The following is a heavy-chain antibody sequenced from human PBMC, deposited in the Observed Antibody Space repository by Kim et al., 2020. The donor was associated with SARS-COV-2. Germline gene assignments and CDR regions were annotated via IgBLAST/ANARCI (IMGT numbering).Heavy chain of an antibody. V-gene: IGHV1-18*01. CDR3: ARNGYGDYAPWLGPSIYYYYGMDV. CDR1: GYTFTSYG. D-gene: IGHD4-17*01. CDR2: ISAYNGNT. J-gene: IGHJ6*02. Sequence: ASVKVSCKASGYTFTSYGISWVRQAPGQGLECMGWISAYNGNTNYAQKLQGRVTMTTDTSTSTAYMELRSLRSDDTAVYYCARNGYGDYAPWLGPSIYYYYGMDVWGQGTTVTVSS.